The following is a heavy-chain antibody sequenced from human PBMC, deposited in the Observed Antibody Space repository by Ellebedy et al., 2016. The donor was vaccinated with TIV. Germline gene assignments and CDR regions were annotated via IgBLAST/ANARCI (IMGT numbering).Heavy chain of an antibody. J-gene: IGHJ6*02. CDR1: GGTFSSYA. D-gene: IGHD5-18*01. V-gene: IGHV1-69*04. CDR2: IIPILGIA. CDR3: AGGYSYGMDV. Sequence: AASVKVSCKASGGTFSSYAISWARQAPGQGLEWMGRIIPILGIANYAQKFQGRVTITADKSTSTAYMELSSLRSEDTAVYYCAGGYSYGMDVWGQGTTVTVSS.